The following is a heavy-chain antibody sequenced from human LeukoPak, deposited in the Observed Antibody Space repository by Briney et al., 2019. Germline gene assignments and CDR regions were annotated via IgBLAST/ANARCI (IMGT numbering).Heavy chain of an antibody. D-gene: IGHD2/OR15-2a*01. J-gene: IGHJ6*02. Sequence: GGSLRLSCVASRFTFSSYSMTWVRRAPGTGLEWVSSISFGGGHIFYTDSVKGRFTIFRDDSKNTLYLEMNSLRAEDTAVYFCARIVLTPPYGMDVWGQGTTVTVSS. CDR2: ISFGGGHI. V-gene: IGHV3-21*01. CDR3: ARIVLTPPYGMDV. CDR1: RFTFSSYS.